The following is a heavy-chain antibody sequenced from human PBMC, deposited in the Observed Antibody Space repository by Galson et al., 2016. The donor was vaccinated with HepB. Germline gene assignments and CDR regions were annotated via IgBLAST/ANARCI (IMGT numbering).Heavy chain of an antibody. V-gene: IGHV3-11*04. Sequence: SLRLSCAASEFTFSDSYMSWVRQAPGKGLEWIADITSSGRIIYYADSVQGRFTISRDNAKNSLYLQMNSLRAGDTAVYYCARGKSLLTMPWNYGLDVWGKGTTVSFSS. CDR3: ARGKSLLTMPWNYGLDV. D-gene: IGHD4/OR15-4a*01. J-gene: IGHJ6*04. CDR2: ITSSGRII. CDR1: EFTFSDSY.